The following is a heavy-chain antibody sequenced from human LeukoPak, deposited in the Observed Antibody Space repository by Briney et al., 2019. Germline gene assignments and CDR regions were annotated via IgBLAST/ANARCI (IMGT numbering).Heavy chain of an antibody. CDR1: GFTFSSYW. CDR2: IKQDGSEK. J-gene: IGHJ4*02. D-gene: IGHD6-13*01. V-gene: IGHV3-7*04. Sequence: TGGSLRLSCAASGFTFSSYWMSWVRQAPGKGLEWVANIKQDGSEKYYVDSVKGRFTISRENAKNSLYLQMNSLRAEDTAVYYCARGTIAAAGYYYFDYWGQGTQVTVSS. CDR3: ARGTIAAAGYYYFDY.